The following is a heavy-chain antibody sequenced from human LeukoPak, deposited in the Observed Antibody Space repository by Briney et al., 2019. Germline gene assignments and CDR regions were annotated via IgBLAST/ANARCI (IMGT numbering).Heavy chain of an antibody. CDR3: ARGINYDILTGYPIDY. CDR2: ISSSGSTI. Sequence: PGGSLRLSCAASGFTFSDYYMSWTRQAPGKGLEWVSYISSSGSTIYYADSVKGRFTISRDNAKNSLYLQMNSLRAEDTAVYYCARGINYDILTGYPIDYWGQGTLVTVSS. D-gene: IGHD3-9*01. V-gene: IGHV3-11*01. CDR1: GFTFSDYY. J-gene: IGHJ4*02.